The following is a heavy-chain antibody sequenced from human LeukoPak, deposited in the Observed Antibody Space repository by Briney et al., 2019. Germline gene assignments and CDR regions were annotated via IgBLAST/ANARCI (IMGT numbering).Heavy chain of an antibody. J-gene: IGHJ4*02. CDR3: ARALSTHYYDSSGYSN. CDR1: GGTFSSST. Sequence: VASVKVSCKASGGTFSSSTISWVRQAPGQGLEWMGRIIPILGIANYAQKFQGRVTITADKSTSTAYMELSSLRSEDTAVYYCARALSTHYYDSSGYSNWGQGTPVTVSS. V-gene: IGHV1-69*02. D-gene: IGHD3-22*01. CDR2: IIPILGIA.